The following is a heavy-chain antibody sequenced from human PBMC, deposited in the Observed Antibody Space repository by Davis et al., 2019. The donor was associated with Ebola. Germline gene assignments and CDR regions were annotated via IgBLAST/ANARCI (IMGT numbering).Heavy chain of an antibody. CDR3: ARARGLDV. J-gene: IGHJ6*02. CDR2: IKPDGTVK. Sequence: PGGSLRLSCAASGFIFRDYWMTWVRQAPGKGLEWVANIKPDGTVKYYVDSVKGRFTISRDNAKNSLNLQMNSLRVEDTAVYYCARARGLDVWGQGTTVTVSS. CDR1: GFIFRDYW. V-gene: IGHV3-7*04.